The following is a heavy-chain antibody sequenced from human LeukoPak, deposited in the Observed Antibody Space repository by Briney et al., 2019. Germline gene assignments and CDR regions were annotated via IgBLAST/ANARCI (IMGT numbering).Heavy chain of an antibody. D-gene: IGHD5-12*01. Sequence: PGGSLRLSCAASGFTFSSYGMHWVCQAPGKGLEWVAVIWYDGSNKYYGDSVKGRFTISRDNSKSTLDLQMSSLRVEDTALYYCAKDIYSAYDLARAFDFWGQGTLVTVST. CDR2: IWYDGSNK. CDR3: AKDIYSAYDLARAFDF. CDR1: GFTFSSYG. V-gene: IGHV3-33*06. J-gene: IGHJ4*01.